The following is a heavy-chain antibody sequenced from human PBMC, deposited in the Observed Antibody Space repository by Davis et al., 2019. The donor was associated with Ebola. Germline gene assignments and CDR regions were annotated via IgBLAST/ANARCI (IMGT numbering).Heavy chain of an antibody. CDR2: INHSGST. V-gene: IGHV4-34*01. CDR1: GGSLSEYY. Sequence: MPSETLSLTCAIYGGSLSEYYWSWIRQPPGKGLEWIGEINHSGSTNYNPSLKSRVTISVDTSKNQFSLKLSSVTAADTAVYYCARARGYCSGGSCSEPPRYYYYYYGMDVWGQGTTVTVSS. CDR3: ARARGYCSGGSCSEPPRYYYYYYGMDV. J-gene: IGHJ6*02. D-gene: IGHD2-15*01.